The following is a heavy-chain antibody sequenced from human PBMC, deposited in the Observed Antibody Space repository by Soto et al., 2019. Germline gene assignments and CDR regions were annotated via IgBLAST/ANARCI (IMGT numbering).Heavy chain of an antibody. J-gene: IGHJ6*01. CDR1: GFTFSNAW. CDR3: TTDVGITIFGVVSLRDV. V-gene: IGHV3-15*01. D-gene: IGHD3-3*01. Sequence: WGSLRLSCAASGFTFSNAWMIWVRQAPGKGLEWVGPIKSKTDGGTTDYAAPVKGSFTISRDDSKNTLYLQMKSLKTEDTAVYYCTTDVGITIFGVVSLRDVWGQGTTVTVSS. CDR2: IKSKTDGGTT.